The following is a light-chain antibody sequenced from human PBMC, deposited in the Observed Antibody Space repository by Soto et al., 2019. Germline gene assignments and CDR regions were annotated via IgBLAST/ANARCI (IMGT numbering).Light chain of an antibody. CDR3: QQYNSYRA. Sequence: DIQMTQYPSTLSASVGDRVTITCRASQSIRSWLAWYQQKPGKAPKLLIYKAPTLQSGVPSRFSGSGSGTEFNLTISSLQPDDFATYYCQQYNSYRAFGQGTKVDIK. V-gene: IGKV1-5*03. J-gene: IGKJ1*01. CDR2: KAP. CDR1: QSIRSW.